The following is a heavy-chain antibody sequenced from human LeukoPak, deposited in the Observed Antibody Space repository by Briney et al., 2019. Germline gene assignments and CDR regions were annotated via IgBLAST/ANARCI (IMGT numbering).Heavy chain of an antibody. D-gene: IGHD3-10*01. CDR3: AKSNGYGLVDI. CDR1: GGSIISYY. CDR2: IFYSGST. Sequence: PSETLSLTCTVSGGSIISYYWSWIRQPPGKGLEWIGNIFYSGSTYYSPSLKSRVTISLDTSRNQFSLKLNSVTAADTAVYYCAKSNGYGLVDIWGQGTMVTVSS. V-gene: IGHV4-59*12. J-gene: IGHJ3*02.